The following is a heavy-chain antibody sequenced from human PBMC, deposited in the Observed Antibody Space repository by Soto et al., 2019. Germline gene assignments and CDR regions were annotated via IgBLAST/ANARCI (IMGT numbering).Heavy chain of an antibody. CDR3: ARVITIFGVVILGGWFDP. CDR2: IIPIFGTA. CDR1: GGTFSSYA. D-gene: IGHD3-3*01. V-gene: IGHV1-69*01. Sequence: QVPLVQSGAEVKKPGSSVKVSCKASGGTFSSYAISWVRQAPGQGLEWMGGIIPIFGTANYAQKFQGRVTITADESTSTAYMELSSLRSEDTAVYYCARVITIFGVVILGGWFDPWGQGTLVTVSS. J-gene: IGHJ5*02.